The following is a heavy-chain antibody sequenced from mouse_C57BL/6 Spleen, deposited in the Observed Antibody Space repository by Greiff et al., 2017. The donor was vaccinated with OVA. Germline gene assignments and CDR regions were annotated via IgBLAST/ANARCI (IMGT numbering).Heavy chain of an antibody. CDR3: ARSYHYYFDY. V-gene: IGHV1-54*01. CDR2: INPGSGGT. D-gene: IGHD1-1*01. J-gene: IGHJ2*01. CDR1: GYAFTNYL. Sequence: QVQLKESGAELVRPGTSVKVSCKASGYAFTNYLIEWVKQRPGQGLEWIGVINPGSGGTNYNEKFKGKATLTADKSSSTAYMQLSSLTSEDSAVYFCARSYHYYFDYWGQGTTLTVSS.